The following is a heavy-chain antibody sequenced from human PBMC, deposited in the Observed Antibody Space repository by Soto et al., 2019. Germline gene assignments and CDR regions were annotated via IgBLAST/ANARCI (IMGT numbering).Heavy chain of an antibody. CDR2: INSDGSTT. CDR3: ARGYSSGPDY. Sequence: GGSLRLSCAASGFTFSNHWMHWIRQAPGKGLVWVSRINSDGSTTTYADSVKGRFTISRHNAKNTLYLQLNSLRAEDTALYYCARGYSSGPDYWGQGTLVTVSS. V-gene: IGHV3-74*01. D-gene: IGHD6-19*01. CDR1: GFTFSNHW. J-gene: IGHJ4*02.